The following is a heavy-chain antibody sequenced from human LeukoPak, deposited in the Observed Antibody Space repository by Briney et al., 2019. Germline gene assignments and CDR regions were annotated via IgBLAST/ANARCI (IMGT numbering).Heavy chain of an antibody. CDR2: INHSGST. D-gene: IGHD2-2*01. J-gene: IGHJ5*02. V-gene: IGHV4-34*01. CDR1: GGSFSGYY. Sequence: SETLSLTCAVYGGSFSGYYWSWIRQPPGKGLEWIGEINHSGSTNYNPSLKSRVTISVDTSKNQFSLKPSSVTAADTAVYYCARGRVVPSNWFDPWGQGTLVTVSS. CDR3: ARGRVVPSNWFDP.